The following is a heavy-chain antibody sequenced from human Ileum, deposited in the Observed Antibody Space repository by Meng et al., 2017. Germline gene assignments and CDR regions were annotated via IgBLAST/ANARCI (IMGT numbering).Heavy chain of an antibody. D-gene: IGHD7-27*01. CDR3: ARGVNAGVDY. CDR1: GNPFSSLH. J-gene: IGHJ4*02. V-gene: IGHV1-8*01. CDR2: MSPENGNT. Sequence: VRLGDAWGEVKTPWASGKVSSKASGNPFSSLHINWVRQATGQGPEWMGWMSPENGNTAYAQKFQGRVTMTRDTSVSTAYMELSGLTSDDSGVYYCARGVNAGVDYWGQGTLVTVSS.